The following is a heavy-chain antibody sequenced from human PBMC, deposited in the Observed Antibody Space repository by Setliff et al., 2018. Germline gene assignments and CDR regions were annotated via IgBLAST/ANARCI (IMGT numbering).Heavy chain of an antibody. J-gene: IGHJ3*02. Sequence: ASVKVSCKTSGYIFTNYYIHWVRQAPGQGLQWMGWINANTGGTREVQKFQGRVTMTRDTSIDTAYMEVNRLTYDDTAVYYCARVGGYASAWHGIEAFDIWGQGTKVTVSS. CDR1: GYIFTNYY. D-gene: IGHD6-19*01. CDR2: INANTGGT. V-gene: IGHV1-2*02. CDR3: ARVGGYASAWHGIEAFDI.